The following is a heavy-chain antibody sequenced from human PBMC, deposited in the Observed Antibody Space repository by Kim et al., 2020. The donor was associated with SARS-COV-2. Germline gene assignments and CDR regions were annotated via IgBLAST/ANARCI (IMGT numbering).Heavy chain of an antibody. Sequence: SETLSLTCTVSGGSISNYYWSWIRQPAGKGLEWIGRIYTSGSTNYNYNPSLKSRVTMSVDTSKNQFSLKLSSVTAADTAVYYCANTVAGTGYFDLWGRGTLVTVSS. CDR3: ANTVAGTGYFDL. V-gene: IGHV4-4*07. J-gene: IGHJ2*01. D-gene: IGHD6-19*01. CDR1: GGSISNYY. CDR2: IYTSGSTNY.